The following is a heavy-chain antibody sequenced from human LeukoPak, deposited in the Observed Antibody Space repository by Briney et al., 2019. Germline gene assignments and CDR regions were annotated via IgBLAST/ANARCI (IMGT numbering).Heavy chain of an antibody. CDR3: AGGYRSPSLFYYYYYMDV. J-gene: IGHJ6*03. V-gene: IGHV1-8*01. CDR1: GYTFTSYD. Sequence: ASVKVSCKASGYTFTSYDINWVRQAPGQGLEWMGWMNPNSGNTGYAQKFQGRVTMTRNTSISTAYMELSSLRSEDTAVYYCAGGYRSPSLFYYYYYMDVWGKGTTVTVSS. D-gene: IGHD3-16*02. CDR2: MNPNSGNT.